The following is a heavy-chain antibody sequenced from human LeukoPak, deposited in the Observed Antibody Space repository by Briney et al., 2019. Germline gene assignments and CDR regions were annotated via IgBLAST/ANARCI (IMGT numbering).Heavy chain of an antibody. Sequence: GGSLRLSCVASGFTFSSNSMNWVRQAPGKGLEWVSYISNTGGIIYYADSVKGRFTISRDNAKNSLYLQMNSLRDEGTAVYYCARVMYGGISYSVDYWGQGTLVTVSS. D-gene: IGHD1-26*01. CDR1: GFTFSSNS. CDR3: ARVMYGGISYSVDY. CDR2: ISNTGGII. J-gene: IGHJ4*02. V-gene: IGHV3-48*02.